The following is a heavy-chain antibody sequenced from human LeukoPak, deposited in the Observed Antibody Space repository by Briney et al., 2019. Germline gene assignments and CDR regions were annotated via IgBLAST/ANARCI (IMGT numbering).Heavy chain of an antibody. CDR1: GFTVSSNY. D-gene: IGHD3-16*01. CDR2: IKSKNDGGTI. V-gene: IGHV3-15*01. J-gene: IGHJ4*02. Sequence: PGGSLRLSCAASGFTVSSNYMNWVRQAPGKGLEWVGRIKSKNDGGTIDYAAPVKGRFSISRDDSTDTVYLQMNSLNTADTAVYYCSRLGQSGLWGQGTLVTVSS. CDR3: SRLGQSGL.